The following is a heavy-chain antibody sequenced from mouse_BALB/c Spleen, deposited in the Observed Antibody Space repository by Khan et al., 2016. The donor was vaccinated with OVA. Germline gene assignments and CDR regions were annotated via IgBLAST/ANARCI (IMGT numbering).Heavy chain of an antibody. D-gene: IGHD2-4*01. CDR3: ARQPYYHYSLMEY. J-gene: IGHJ4*01. CDR2: IWHDGTT. Sequence: QVQLKQSGPGLVAPSQSLSITCTISGFSLTNYGVHWVRQPPGKGLEWLVVIWHDGTTTYNSTLKSRLTISKDNSKSPVFLKMNSLQTDYTAMNFWARQPYYHYSLMEYWGQGTTVTVSS. CDR1: GFSLTNYG. V-gene: IGHV2-6-1*01.